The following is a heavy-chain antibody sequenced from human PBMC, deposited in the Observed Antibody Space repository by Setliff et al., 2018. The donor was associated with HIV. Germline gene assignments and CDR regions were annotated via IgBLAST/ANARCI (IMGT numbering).Heavy chain of an antibody. CDR1: GGSISSYY. V-gene: IGHV4-4*08. Sequence: PSETLSLTCTVSGGSISSYYRSWIRQPPGKGLEWIGYTYTSGSTNYNPSLKSRVTISVDTSKNRFSLKLSSVTAADTPVYYCARERTGGTRDAFDIWGQGTMVTVS. CDR2: TYTSGST. D-gene: IGHD3-10*01. CDR3: ARERTGGTRDAFDI. J-gene: IGHJ3*02.